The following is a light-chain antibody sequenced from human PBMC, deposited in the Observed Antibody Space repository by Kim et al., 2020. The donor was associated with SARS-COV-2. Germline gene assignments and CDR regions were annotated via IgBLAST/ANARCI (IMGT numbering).Light chain of an antibody. CDR2: YDS. CDR3: QVWDSSSDHWV. Sequence: APGKTARITCGGNNIGSKSVLWYQQTPGQAPVLVIYYDSDRPSGIPERFSGSNSGNTATLTISRVEAGDEADYYCQVWDSSSDHWVFGGGTKLTVL. V-gene: IGLV3-21*04. J-gene: IGLJ3*02. CDR1: NIGSKS.